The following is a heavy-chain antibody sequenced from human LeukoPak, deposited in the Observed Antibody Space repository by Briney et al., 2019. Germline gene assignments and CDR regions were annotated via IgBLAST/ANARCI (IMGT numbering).Heavy chain of an antibody. CDR3: VMDMDV. J-gene: IGHJ6*02. CDR2: IKEDGSAK. V-gene: IGHV3-7*05. Sequence: GGSLRLSCAASGCIFSTYWMNWVRRAPGKGLEWVANIKEDGSAKYYVDSVKGRFTISRDNAKNSLYLQMNSLRAEDTAVYYCVMDMDVWGQGTTVTVSS. CDR1: GCIFSTYW.